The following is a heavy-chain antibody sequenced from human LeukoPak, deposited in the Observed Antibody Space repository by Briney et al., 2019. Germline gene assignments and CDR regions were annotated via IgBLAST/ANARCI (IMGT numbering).Heavy chain of an antibody. CDR3: ARDRADGYNYGDYFDN. Sequence: GGSLRLSRAASGFTFSSNSMNWVRQAPGKGLEWVSYISSTGGTIYYADSMKGRFTISRDNAKNSLYLQMNSLRVEDTAVYYCARDRADGYNYGDYFDNWGQGTLVTVSS. CDR2: ISSTGGTI. J-gene: IGHJ4*02. CDR1: GFTFSSNS. V-gene: IGHV3-48*04. D-gene: IGHD5-18*01.